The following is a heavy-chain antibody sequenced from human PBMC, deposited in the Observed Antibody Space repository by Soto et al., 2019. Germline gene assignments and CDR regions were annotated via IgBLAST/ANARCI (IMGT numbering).Heavy chain of an antibody. J-gene: IGHJ4*02. D-gene: IGHD3-3*01. Sequence: QITLKESGPTVVKPTETLTLTCTFSGFSLTTSGVGVGWVRQYPVKAPEWLALIYWDDDKRYSTSLKSRLTITNDPSKNQVVLTMANVDPADTATYYCAHRVLRTVFGLVTTTAIYFDFWGQGTPVVVSS. V-gene: IGHV2-5*02. CDR2: IYWDDDK. CDR1: GFSLTTSGVG. CDR3: AHRVLRTVFGLVTTTAIYFDF.